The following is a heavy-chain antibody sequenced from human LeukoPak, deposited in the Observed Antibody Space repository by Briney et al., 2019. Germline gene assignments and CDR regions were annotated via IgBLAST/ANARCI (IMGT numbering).Heavy chain of an antibody. J-gene: IGHJ4*02. CDR1: GFTFSSYE. V-gene: IGHV3-48*03. D-gene: IGHD3-3*01. Sequence: GGSLRLSCAASGFTFSSYEMNWVRQAPGKGLEWVSYISSSGSTIYYADSVKGRFTISRDYAKNSLYLEMNSLRAEDTAVYYCARTYYGFWSGDYSHEGNPFDYWGQGTLVTVSS. CDR2: ISSSGSTI. CDR3: ARTYYGFWSGDYSHEGNPFDY.